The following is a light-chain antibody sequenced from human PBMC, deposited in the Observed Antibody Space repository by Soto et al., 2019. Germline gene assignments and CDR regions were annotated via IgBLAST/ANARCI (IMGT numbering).Light chain of an antibody. CDR3: QQYNYWT. Sequence: EIVMTQSPATLSVSPGERATLSCRASQSVSSNLAWYQQRPGQAPRLLIYGASTRATGVPDRFSGSGSGTEFTLTISSLQSEDYAVYYCQQYNYWTFGQGTKVDIK. CDR1: QSVSSN. CDR2: GAS. J-gene: IGKJ1*01. V-gene: IGKV3-15*01.